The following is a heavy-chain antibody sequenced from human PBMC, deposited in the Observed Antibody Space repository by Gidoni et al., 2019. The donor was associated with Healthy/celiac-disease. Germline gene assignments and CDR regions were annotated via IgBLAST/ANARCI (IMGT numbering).Heavy chain of an antibody. CDR1: GFTFSSYA. CDR2: ISGSGGST. V-gene: IGHV3-23*01. CDR3: AKALIVVVPAATFDAFDI. D-gene: IGHD2-2*01. J-gene: IGHJ3*02. Sequence: EVQLLESGGGLVQPGGSLRLSCAASGFTFSSYAMSWVRQAPGKGLEWVSAISGSGGSTYYADSVKGRFTISRDNSKNTLYLQMNSLRAEDTAVYYCAKALIVVVPAATFDAFDIWGQGTMVTVSS.